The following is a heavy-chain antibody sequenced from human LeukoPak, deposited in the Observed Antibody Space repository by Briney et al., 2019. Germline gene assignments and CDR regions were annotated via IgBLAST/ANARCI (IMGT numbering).Heavy chain of an antibody. CDR1: GFTFSSYA. CDR3: ARANNWNYPYYFDY. CDR2: ISSSATTT. D-gene: IGHD1-7*01. J-gene: IGHJ4*01. Sequence: GGSLRLSCAASGFTFSSYAMSWVRQAPGKGLEWVSYISSSATTTYYADSVKGRFTISRDNTKKSLYLQLTSLRAEDTAVYYCARANNWNYPYYFDYWGHGTLVTVSS. V-gene: IGHV3-48*04.